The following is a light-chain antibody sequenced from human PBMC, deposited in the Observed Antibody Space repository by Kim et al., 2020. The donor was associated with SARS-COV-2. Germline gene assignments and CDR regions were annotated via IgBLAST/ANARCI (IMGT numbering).Light chain of an antibody. V-gene: IGLV3-19*01. Sequence: SALTQAPAVSVALGQTVKITCQGDSLRNYYASWYQQRPGQAPTLVIYGKNNRPSGIPDRFSGSSSGNTTSLTITGAQAEDEADYYCNSRDTSGYVFGTGTKVTVL. CDR1: SLRNYY. CDR2: GKN. J-gene: IGLJ1*01. CDR3: NSRDTSGYV.